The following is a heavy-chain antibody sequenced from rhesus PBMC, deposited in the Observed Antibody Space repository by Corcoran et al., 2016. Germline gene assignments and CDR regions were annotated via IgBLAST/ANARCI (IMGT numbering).Heavy chain of an antibody. Sequence: QLQLQESGPGLVKPSETLSVTCAVSGGSISHTYWSWIRQAPGKGLEWSGYIYGSGRSTDYNPSLKSRVTLSVDTSKNQVSLKLNSVTAADTAVYYCARDVKYNYFDYWGQGVLVTVSS. CDR3: ARDVKYNYFDY. J-gene: IGHJ4*01. D-gene: IGHD4-23*01. CDR1: GGSISHTY. V-gene: IGHV4-169*02. CDR2: IYGSGRST.